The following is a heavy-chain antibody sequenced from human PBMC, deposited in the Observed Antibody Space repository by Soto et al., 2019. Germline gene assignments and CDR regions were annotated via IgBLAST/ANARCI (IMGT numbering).Heavy chain of an antibody. CDR3: ARGWLQGGYFDS. D-gene: IGHD5-12*01. CDR2: DWYDGITK. J-gene: IGHJ4*02. V-gene: IGHV3-33*01. Sequence: VQLVESGGGVVQPGRSLTLSCVASGFTFSNYGMHWVRQAPGKGLAWVAVDWYDGITKYYADSMKGRFTISRDKSKNTMPLQMNRLTADDTAVECAARGWLQGGYFDSWGQGTLVTVSS. CDR1: GFTFSNYG.